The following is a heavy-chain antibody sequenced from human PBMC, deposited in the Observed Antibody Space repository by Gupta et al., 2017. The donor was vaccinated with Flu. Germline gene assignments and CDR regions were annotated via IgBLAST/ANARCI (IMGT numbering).Heavy chain of an antibody. V-gene: IGHV4-31*03. D-gene: IGHD2-15*01. Sequence: QVQLQESGPGLVKPSQTLSLTCTVSGGAISGSNYYWSWIRQHPGRGLEWIGYIYYSGSSYYNPSLKSRVTISVDTSKNQFSLKVNSVTAADTAVYYCARDIDAIDYWGQGTLVTVSS. CDR3: ARDIDAIDY. CDR1: GGAISGSNYY. J-gene: IGHJ4*02. CDR2: IYYSGSS.